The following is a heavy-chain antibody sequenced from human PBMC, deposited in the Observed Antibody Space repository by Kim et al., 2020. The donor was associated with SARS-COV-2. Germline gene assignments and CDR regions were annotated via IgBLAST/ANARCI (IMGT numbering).Heavy chain of an antibody. Sequence: SETLSHTCTVSGDSISSYYWIWIRQPPGKGLESIGYIYYSGSTNYYNPSLKSRVTISIDTSKNQFSLKLSSVTAADTAVYYCARGPKYYYDSSGYYFGVFDSWGQGTMVTVSS. CDR1: GDSISSYY. D-gene: IGHD3-22*01. CDR3: ARGPKYYYDSSGYYFGVFDS. CDR2: IYYSGST. V-gene: IGHV4-59*13. J-gene: IGHJ3*02.